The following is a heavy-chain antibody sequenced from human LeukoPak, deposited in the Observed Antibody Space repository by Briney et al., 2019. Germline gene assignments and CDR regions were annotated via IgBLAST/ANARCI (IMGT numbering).Heavy chain of an antibody. Sequence: PSETLSLTCTVSGGSISSSSYYWGWIRQPPGKGLGWIGSIYYSGSTYYNPSLKSRVTISVDTSKNQFSLKLSSVTAADTAVYYCALKSSSWSLYFDYWGQGTLVTVSS. J-gene: IGHJ4*02. CDR2: IYYSGST. CDR1: GGSISSSSYY. V-gene: IGHV4-39*07. D-gene: IGHD6-13*01. CDR3: ALKSSSWSLYFDY.